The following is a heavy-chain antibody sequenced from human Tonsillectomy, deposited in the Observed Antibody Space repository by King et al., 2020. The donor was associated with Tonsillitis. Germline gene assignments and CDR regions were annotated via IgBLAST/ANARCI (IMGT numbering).Heavy chain of an antibody. CDR1: GFTFSSYG. V-gene: IGHV3-30*02. CDR2: IRYDASNK. Sequence: VQLVESGGGVVQPGGSLRLSCAASGFTFSSYGMHWVRQAPGKGLEWVAFIRYDASNKYYADSVKGRFTISRDNSKNTLYLQMNSLRAEDTAVYYCAKGYSSFYYWGQGTLVTVSS. CDR3: AKGYSSFYY. J-gene: IGHJ4*02. D-gene: IGHD4-11*01.